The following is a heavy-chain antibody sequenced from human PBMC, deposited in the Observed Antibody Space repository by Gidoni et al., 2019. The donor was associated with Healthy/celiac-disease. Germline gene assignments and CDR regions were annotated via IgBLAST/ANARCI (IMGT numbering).Heavy chain of an antibody. CDR2: IYHSGST. D-gene: IGHD3-3*01. CDR3: ARKVFGVVTPYYFDY. V-gene: IGHV4-38-2*01. CDR1: GYSISSGYY. J-gene: IGHJ4*02. Sequence: QVQLQESGPGLVKPSETLSLTCAVSGYSISSGYYWGWIRQPPGKGLEWIGSIYHSGSTYYNPSLKSRVTISVDTSKNQFSLKLSSVTAADTAVYYCARKVFGVVTPYYFDYWGQGTLVTVSS.